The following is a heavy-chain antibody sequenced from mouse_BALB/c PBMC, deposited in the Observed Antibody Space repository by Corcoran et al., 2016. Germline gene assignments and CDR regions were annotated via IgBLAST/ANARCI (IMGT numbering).Heavy chain of an antibody. Sequence: LVKTGASVKISCKASGYSFTGYYMHWVKQSHGKSLEWIGYISCYNGATSYNQKFKGKATFTVDTSSSTAYMQFNSLTSEDSAVYYCSRAKLRYYAMDYWGQGTSVTVSS. D-gene: IGHD2-12*01. V-gene: IGHV1S34*01. CDR2: ISCYNGAT. CDR1: GYSFTGYY. CDR3: SRAKLRYYAMDY. J-gene: IGHJ4*01.